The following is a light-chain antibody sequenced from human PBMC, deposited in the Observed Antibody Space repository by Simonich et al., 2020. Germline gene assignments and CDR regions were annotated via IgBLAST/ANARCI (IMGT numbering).Light chain of an antibody. V-gene: IGLV7-46*01. CDR1: NGAVTSGHY. CDR2: DTR. Sequence: QAVVTQEPSLTVSPGGTVTLTWGSINGAVTSGHYHYGVQQKPCQAPRTLIYDTRNKNTWPPSRFSGSLLGGKAALTLSGAQPEDEAEYYCLLSYSGARLVVFGGGTKLTVL. CDR3: LLSYSGARLVV. J-gene: IGLJ2*01.